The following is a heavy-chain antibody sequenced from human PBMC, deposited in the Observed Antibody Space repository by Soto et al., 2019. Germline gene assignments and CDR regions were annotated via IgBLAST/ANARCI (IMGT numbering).Heavy chain of an antibody. CDR1: GGTFSSYA. CDR2: IIPIFGTA. CDR3: ARAKSGYCSGGSCRHSYNWFHP. Sequence: SVKVSCKACGGTFSSYAISWVRQAPGQGLEWMGGIIPIFGTANYAQKFQGRVTINADESTSTAYMELSSLRSEETAVYYCARAKSGYCSGGSCRHSYNWFHPWGQGTLVTVSS. D-gene: IGHD2-15*01. J-gene: IGHJ5*02. V-gene: IGHV1-69*13.